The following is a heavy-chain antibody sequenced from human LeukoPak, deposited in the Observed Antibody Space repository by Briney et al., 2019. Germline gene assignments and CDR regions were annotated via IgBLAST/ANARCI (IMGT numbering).Heavy chain of an antibody. J-gene: IGHJ5*02. Sequence: GSSVTVSCKASGGTFISYAISWVRQAPGQGREWMGRIIPILGIANYAQKFQGRVTITADKSTSTAYMELSSLRSEDTAVYYCAREFTREKPGIAAAGRGIWFDPWGQGTLVTVSS. V-gene: IGHV1-69*04. CDR1: GGTFISYA. CDR2: IIPILGIA. CDR3: AREFTREKPGIAAAGRGIWFDP. D-gene: IGHD6-13*01.